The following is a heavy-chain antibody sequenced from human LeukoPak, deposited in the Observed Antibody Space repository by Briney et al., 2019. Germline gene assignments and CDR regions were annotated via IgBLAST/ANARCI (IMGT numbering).Heavy chain of an antibody. V-gene: IGHV3-48*01. D-gene: IGHD3-9*01. CDR2: ISSSSSTI. CDR3: AKDMARDYDILTGYYQFDY. J-gene: IGHJ4*02. Sequence: GGSLRLSCAASGFTFSSYSMNWVRQAPGKGLEWVSYISSSSSTIYYADSVKGRFTISRDNAKNSLYLQMNSLRAEDTAVYYCAKDMARDYDILTGYYQFDYWGQGTLVTVSS. CDR1: GFTFSSYS.